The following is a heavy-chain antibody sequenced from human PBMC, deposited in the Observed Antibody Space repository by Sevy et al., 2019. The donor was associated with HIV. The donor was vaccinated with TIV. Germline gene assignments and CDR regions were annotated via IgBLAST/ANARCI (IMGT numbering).Heavy chain of an antibody. D-gene: IGHD3-10*01. CDR2: IYYNGST. J-gene: IGHJ4*02. Sequence: SETLSLTCTVSGGSFSSYYWSWIRQPPGKGLEWIGYIYYNGSTNSNPSLRGRVTISAHTSKNQLSLKLKSATTADTAPYYCTRGKVLFDYWRQGTLVTVSS. CDR1: GGSFSSYY. CDR3: TRGKVLFDY. V-gene: IGHV4-59*01.